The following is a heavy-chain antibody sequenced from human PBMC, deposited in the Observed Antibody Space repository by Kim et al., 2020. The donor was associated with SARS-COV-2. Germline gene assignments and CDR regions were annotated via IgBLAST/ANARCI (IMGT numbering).Heavy chain of an antibody. J-gene: IGHJ4*02. CDR3: ARGRGADY. CDR2: IKHDGSEK. CDR1: GFTFTSNW. Sequence: GGSLRLSCAASGFTFTSNWITWFRLAPGKGLEWVANIKHDGSEKYYLDSVKGRFTISRDNARNSVSLQMNNLRDADTAVYYCARGRGADYWGQGTLVTVSS. V-gene: IGHV3-7*01. D-gene: IGHD3-10*01.